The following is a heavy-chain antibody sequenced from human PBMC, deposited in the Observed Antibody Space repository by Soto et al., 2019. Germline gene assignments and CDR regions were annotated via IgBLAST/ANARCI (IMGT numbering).Heavy chain of an antibody. Sequence: EVQLVESGGGLVQPGGSLRLSCVDSGFTFSSYWMSWVRQAPEKGLEWVGNIKQDGSEENYVDSVKGRFTISRDNAKNSMYLQMNSLRVEDTAVYYCARIAASGRGWDVWGQGTTVVVS. CDR3: ARIAASGRGWDV. V-gene: IGHV3-7*01. CDR2: IKQDGSEE. J-gene: IGHJ6*02. CDR1: GFTFSSYW. D-gene: IGHD6-13*01.